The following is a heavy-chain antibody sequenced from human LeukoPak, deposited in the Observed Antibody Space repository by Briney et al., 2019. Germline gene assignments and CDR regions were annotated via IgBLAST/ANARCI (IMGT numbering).Heavy chain of an antibody. CDR2: IRYEGSNK. CDR3: AKDQEIFGVVIIAPFDY. J-gene: IGHJ4*02. CDR1: GFTFSSYG. V-gene: IGHV3-30*02. Sequence: PGGSLRLSCAASGFTFSSYGMHWVRQAPGKGLEWVAFIRYEGSNKYYADSVKGRFTISRDNSKNTLYLQMNRLRAEDTAVYYCAKDQEIFGVVIIAPFDYWGQGTLVTVSS. D-gene: IGHD3-3*01.